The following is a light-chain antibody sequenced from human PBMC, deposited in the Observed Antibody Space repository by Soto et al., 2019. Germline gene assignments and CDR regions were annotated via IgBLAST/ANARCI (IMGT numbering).Light chain of an antibody. CDR1: SSDVGSYNL. V-gene: IGLV2-23*01. J-gene: IGLJ1*01. CDR2: EGS. CDR3: CSYAGSSTHV. Sequence: QSALTQPASVSGSPGQSITISCTGTSSDVGSYNLVSWYQQHPGKDPKLMIYEGSKRPSGVSNRFSGSKSGSTASLTISGLQAEDEADYYCCSYAGSSTHVFGTGTKLTVL.